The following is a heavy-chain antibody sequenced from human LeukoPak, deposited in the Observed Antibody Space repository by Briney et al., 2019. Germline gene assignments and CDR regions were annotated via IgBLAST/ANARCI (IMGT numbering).Heavy chain of an antibody. J-gene: IGHJ6*02. CDR1: GGSFSGYY. D-gene: IGHD6-13*01. CDR2: INHSGST. CDR3: ARGGSSWVYYYYYGMDV. V-gene: IGHV4-34*01. Sequence: SETLSLTCAVYGGSFSGYYWSWIRQPPEKGLEWIGEINHSGSTNYNPSLKSRVTISVDTSKNQFSLKLSSVTAADTAVYYCARGGSSWVYYYYYGMDVWGQGTTVTVSS.